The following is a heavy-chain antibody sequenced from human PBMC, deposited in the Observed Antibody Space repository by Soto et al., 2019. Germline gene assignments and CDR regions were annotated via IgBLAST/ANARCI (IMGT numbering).Heavy chain of an antibody. J-gene: IGHJ4*02. CDR3: ARDDFGDEGYFDY. D-gene: IGHD4-17*01. CDR2: IFDRGST. CDR1: GDSVSSGIYY. V-gene: IGHV4-61*01. Sequence: PSETLSLTCTVSGDSVSSGIYYWSWIRQPPGKGLEWIGYIFDRGSTNYNPSLKSRVTISLDTSKNQISLKLSSVTAADTAVYYCARDDFGDEGYFDYWGQGTLVTVS.